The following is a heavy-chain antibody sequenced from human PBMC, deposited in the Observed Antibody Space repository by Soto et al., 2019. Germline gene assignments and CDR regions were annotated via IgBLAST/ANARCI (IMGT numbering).Heavy chain of an antibody. CDR2: IIPIFGTA. CDR1: GGTFSSYA. CDR3: ARDGGVVPAARARGAFDI. V-gene: IGHV1-69*13. D-gene: IGHD2-2*01. J-gene: IGHJ3*02. Sequence: AASVKVSCKASGGTFSSYAISWVRQAPGQGLEWMGGIIPIFGTANYAQKFQGRVTITADESTSTAYMELSSLRSEDTAVYYCARDGGVVPAARARGAFDIWGQGTMVTVSS.